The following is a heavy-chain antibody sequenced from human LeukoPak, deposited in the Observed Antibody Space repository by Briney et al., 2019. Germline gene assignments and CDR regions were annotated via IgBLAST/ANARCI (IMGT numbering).Heavy chain of an antibody. CDR2: TSAYNGNT. Sequence: ASVKVSCKASGYTFTSYGISWVRQAPGQGLEWMGWTSAYNGNTNYAQKLQGRVTMTTDTSTSTAYMELRSLRSDDTAVYYCARDPVLTVTTHWGFDPWGQGTLVTVSS. CDR1: GYTFTSYG. D-gene: IGHD4-17*01. J-gene: IGHJ5*02. CDR3: ARDPVLTVTTHWGFDP. V-gene: IGHV1-18*01.